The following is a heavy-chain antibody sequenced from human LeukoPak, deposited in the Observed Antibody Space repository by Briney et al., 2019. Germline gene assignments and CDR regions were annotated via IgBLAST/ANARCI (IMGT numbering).Heavy chain of an antibody. CDR1: GGSISTKY. J-gene: IGHJ6*04. CDR3: ARGDTAVGGYYYNYYGMYV. CDR2: IYHTGTT. V-gene: IGHV4-59*01. D-gene: IGHD5-18*01. Sequence: SETLSLTCSVSGGSISTKYWTRIRQPPGKGLEWIGYIYHTGTTNYNPSLKSRVTISVDTSNNQFSLKLSSVTAADTAVYYCARGDTAVGGYYYNYYGMYVWGKGTTVTVSS.